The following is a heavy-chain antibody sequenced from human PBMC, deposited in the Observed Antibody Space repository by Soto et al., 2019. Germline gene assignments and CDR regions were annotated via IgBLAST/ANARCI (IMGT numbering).Heavy chain of an antibody. V-gene: IGHV4-61*01. D-gene: IGHD4-17*01. J-gene: IGHJ4*02. CDR1: GGSVSSGSFY. CDR2: FYDSGST. CDR3: ARGWSAVTTFDY. Sequence: KPSETLSLTCTVSGGSVSSGSFYWSWIRRPPGKGLEWIGYFYDSGSTNYNPSLRSRVTMSVDTSRNQFSLKLSSVTAADTAVYYCARGWSAVTTFDYWGQGTLVTVSS.